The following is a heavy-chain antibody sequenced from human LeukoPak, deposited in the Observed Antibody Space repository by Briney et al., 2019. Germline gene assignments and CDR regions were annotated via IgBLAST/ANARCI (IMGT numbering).Heavy chain of an antibody. Sequence: GGSLRLSCAASGFTFSSYSMNWVRQAPGKGLEWVSSISTSSTYIYYADSVKGRFTISRDNAKNSLYLQMNSLRAEDTAVYYCARDRDYSGGYFDYWGQGTLVTVSS. D-gene: IGHD4-11*01. CDR3: ARDRDYSGGYFDY. CDR1: GFTFSSYS. V-gene: IGHV3-21*01. J-gene: IGHJ4*02. CDR2: ISTSSTYI.